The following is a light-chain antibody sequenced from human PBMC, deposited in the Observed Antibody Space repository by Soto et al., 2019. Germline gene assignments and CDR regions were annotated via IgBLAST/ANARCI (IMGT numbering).Light chain of an antibody. Sequence: EIVLTQSPATLSLSPGERATLSCRASQSVATYVAWYQHKPGQAPRLLIYGASTRATGIPARFSGSGSGTEFTLTISSLQSEDFAVYYCQQYNNLPPITYGQGTRLEIK. V-gene: IGKV3-15*01. J-gene: IGKJ5*01. CDR3: QQYNNLPPIT. CDR2: GAS. CDR1: QSVATY.